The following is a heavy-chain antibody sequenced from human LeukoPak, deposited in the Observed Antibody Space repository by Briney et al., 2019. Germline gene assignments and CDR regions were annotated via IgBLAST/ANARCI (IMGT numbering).Heavy chain of an antibody. V-gene: IGHV4-39*07. D-gene: IGHD3-10*01. Sequence: SETLSLTCTVSGGSISSSSYYWGWIRQPPGKGLEWIGSMHYSGSTYYNPSLKSRVTISVDTSKNEFSLKLSSVTAADTAVYYCARTTMVRGTYYMDVWGKGTTVTVSS. CDR1: GGSISSSSYY. CDR3: ARTTMVRGTYYMDV. CDR2: MHYSGST. J-gene: IGHJ6*03.